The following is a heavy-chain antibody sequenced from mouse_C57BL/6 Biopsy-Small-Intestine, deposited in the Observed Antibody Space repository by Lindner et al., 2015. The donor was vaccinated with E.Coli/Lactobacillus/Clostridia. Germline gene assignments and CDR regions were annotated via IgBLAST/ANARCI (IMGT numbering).Heavy chain of an antibody. Sequence: VQLQESGGDLVKPGGSLKLSCAASGFTFTYYGMSWVRQTPDKRLEWVATISSGSSYIYYLDSVKGRFTISRDNAKNTLDLQMSGLKSEDTAMYYCARPSYYSGRDWYFDVWGTGTTVTVSS. D-gene: IGHD1-1*01. V-gene: IGHV5-6*01. CDR1: GFTFTYYG. CDR3: ARPSYYSGRDWYFDV. CDR2: ISSGSSYI. J-gene: IGHJ1*03.